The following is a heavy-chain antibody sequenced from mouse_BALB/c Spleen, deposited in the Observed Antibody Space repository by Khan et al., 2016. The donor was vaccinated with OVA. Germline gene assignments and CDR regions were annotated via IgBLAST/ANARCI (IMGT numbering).Heavy chain of an antibody. D-gene: IGHD2-2*01. V-gene: IGHV1-9*01. J-gene: IGHJ3*01. CDR2: IFPGSVST. CDR3: ARGGYGGFAY. CDR1: GYTFSSYW. Sequence: QVQLQQSGGDLMKPGASVKISCKATGYTFSSYWIEWVKQRPGHGLEWIGQIFPGSVSTTYHEKFKGKATFTADTSSNTAYMQLSSLTSEDSAVYYWARGGYGGFAYWGQGTLVTVSA.